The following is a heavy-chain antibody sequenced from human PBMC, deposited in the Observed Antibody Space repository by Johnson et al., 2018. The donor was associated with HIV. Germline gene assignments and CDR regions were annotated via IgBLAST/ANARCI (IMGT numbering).Heavy chain of an antibody. D-gene: IGHD3-10*01. J-gene: IGHJ3*02. CDR2: ISWNSGSL. CDR1: GFTFDDYA. CDR3: RSSENYYFERDI. V-gene: IGHV3-9*01. Sequence: VPLVESGGGFVQPGRSLRLSCTASGFTFDDYAMHWVRQAPGKGLEWVSGISWNSGSLAYADSVKGRFTISRDNAKNSLYLQMNNLRVEDTALYYCRSSENYYFERDIWGQGTMVTVSS.